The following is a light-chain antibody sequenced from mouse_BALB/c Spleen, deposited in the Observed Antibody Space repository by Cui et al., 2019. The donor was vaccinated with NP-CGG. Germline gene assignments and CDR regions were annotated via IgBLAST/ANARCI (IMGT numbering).Light chain of an antibody. CDR3: ALWYSNHWV. Sequence: QTLVSQESALTTPPGETVTFTCRSSTGAVTTSNYANWVQEKPDHLFTGLIGGTNNRAPGVPARFSGSLIGDKAALTITGAQTEDETIYFCALWYSNHWVFGGGTKLTVL. CDR2: GTN. V-gene: IGLV1*01. J-gene: IGLJ1*01. CDR1: TGAVTTSNY.